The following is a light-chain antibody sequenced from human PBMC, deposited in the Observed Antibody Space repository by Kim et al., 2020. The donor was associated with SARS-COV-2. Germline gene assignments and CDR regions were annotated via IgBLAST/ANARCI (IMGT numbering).Light chain of an antibody. V-gene: IGKV3-20*01. CDR3: QQYGSSPWT. CDR2: GAS. CDR1: QRVSSSY. J-gene: IGKJ1*01. Sequence: LSPGERATLSCRASQRVSSSYLAWYQQKPGQAPRRLIYGASSRATGIPDRFSGSGSGTDFTLTISRLEPEDFAVYYCQQYGSSPWTFGQGTKVDIK.